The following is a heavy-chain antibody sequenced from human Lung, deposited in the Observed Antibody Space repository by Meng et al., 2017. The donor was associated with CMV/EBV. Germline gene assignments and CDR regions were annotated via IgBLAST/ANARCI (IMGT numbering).Heavy chain of an antibody. Sequence: CAVSGASTSSGGYCWSLIRQPPGKGLEWIGYVHFSGSSYSTPSLQSRITISVDTSKSQFSLRLNSVPTADTAVYYCARAYPSFFFDSWGQGTLVTVSS. CDR2: VHFSGSS. V-gene: IGHV4-30-4*01. CDR1: GASTSSGGYC. D-gene: IGHD3-16*02. CDR3: ARAYPSFFFDS. J-gene: IGHJ4*02.